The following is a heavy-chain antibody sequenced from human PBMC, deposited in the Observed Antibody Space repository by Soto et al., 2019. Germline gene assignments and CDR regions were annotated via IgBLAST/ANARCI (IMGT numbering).Heavy chain of an antibody. Sequence: GGSLRLSCTASGFALSRYWMYWVRQAPGKGLVWVSHINSGGNITPYPDSVRGRFTISRDNSKNTLYLDMHSLTTDDTAVYFCARSLWSPYFYYGLDVWGQGTTVTVSS. CDR2: INSGGNIT. J-gene: IGHJ6*02. D-gene: IGHD2-21*01. V-gene: IGHV3-74*01. CDR3: ARSLWSPYFYYGLDV. CDR1: GFALSRYW.